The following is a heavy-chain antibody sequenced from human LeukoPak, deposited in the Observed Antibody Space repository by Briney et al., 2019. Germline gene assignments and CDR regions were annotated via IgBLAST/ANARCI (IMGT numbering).Heavy chain of an antibody. V-gene: IGHV4-34*01. D-gene: IGHD2-15*01. Sequence: SETLSLTCAVYGGSFSGYYWSWIRQPPGKGLEWIGEINDSGSTNYNPSLKSRVTISVDTSKNQFSLKLSSVTAADTAVYYCARLRIYCTGGSCYYYFDYWGQGTLVTVSS. CDR3: ARLRIYCTGGSCYYYFDY. CDR2: INDSGST. J-gene: IGHJ4*02. CDR1: GGSFSGYY.